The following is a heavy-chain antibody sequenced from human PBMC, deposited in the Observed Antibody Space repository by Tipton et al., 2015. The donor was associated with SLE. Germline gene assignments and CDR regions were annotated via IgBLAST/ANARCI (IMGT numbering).Heavy chain of an antibody. CDR3: AREGKRPGAFDI. Sequence: TLSLTCTVSGGSISSYYWSWIRQPPGKGLEWIGYIYYSGSTYYNPSLKSRVTISVDTSKNQFSLKLSSVTAADTAVYYCAREGKRPGAFDIWGQGTMVTVSS. J-gene: IGHJ3*02. V-gene: IGHV4-59*12. D-gene: IGHD6-6*01. CDR2: IYYSGST. CDR1: GGSISSYY.